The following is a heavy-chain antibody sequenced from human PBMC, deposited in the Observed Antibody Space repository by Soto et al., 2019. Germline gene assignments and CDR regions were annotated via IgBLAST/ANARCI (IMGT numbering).Heavy chain of an antibody. D-gene: IGHD2-15*01. CDR2: IYYSGST. CDR3: ARFKNYCSGGSCPCEYWYFDL. J-gene: IGHJ2*01. Sequence: QVQLQESGPGLVKPSQTLSLTCTVSGGSISSGGYYWSWIRQHPGKGLEWIGYIYYSGSTYYNPSLKSRVTISVDTSKNQFSLKLSSVTAADTAVYYCARFKNYCSGGSCPCEYWYFDLWGRGTLVTVSS. CDR1: GGSISSGGYY. V-gene: IGHV4-31*03.